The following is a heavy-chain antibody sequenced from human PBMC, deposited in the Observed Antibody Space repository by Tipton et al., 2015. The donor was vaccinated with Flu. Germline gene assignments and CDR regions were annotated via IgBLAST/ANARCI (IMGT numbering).Heavy chain of an antibody. CDR1: GYSFISYW. CDR3: ARLGMGSSSSRGSFDY. J-gene: IGHJ4*02. CDR2: IYPGDSDT. V-gene: IGHV5-51*01. D-gene: IGHD6-6*01. Sequence: QLVQSGAEVKKPGESLKISCKGSGYSFISYWIGWVRQMPGKGLEWMGIIYPGDSDTRYSPSFQGQVTISADKSITTAYLQWSSLKASDTAMYYCARLGMGSSSSRGSFDYWAREPWSPSPQ.